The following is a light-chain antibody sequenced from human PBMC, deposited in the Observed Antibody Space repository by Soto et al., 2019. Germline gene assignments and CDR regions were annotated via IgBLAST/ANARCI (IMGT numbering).Light chain of an antibody. J-gene: IGKJ3*01. CDR1: QSVSSN. CDR3: QQYYSTPFT. CDR2: GAS. Sequence: EIVMTQSPATLSVSPGERATLSCRASQSVSSNLAWYQQKPGQAPRLLIYGASTRATGIPARFSGSGSGTDFTLTISSLQSEDFAVYYCQQYYSTPFTFGPGTKVDIK. V-gene: IGKV3-15*01.